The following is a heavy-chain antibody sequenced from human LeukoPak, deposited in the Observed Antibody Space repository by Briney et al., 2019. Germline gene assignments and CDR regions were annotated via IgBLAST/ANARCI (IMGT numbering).Heavy chain of an antibody. CDR2: ISWDGGST. CDR1: GFTFYDYT. D-gene: IGHD2-2*01. CDR3: VNCRDTSTSFDY. V-gene: IGHV3-43*01. J-gene: IGHJ4*02. Sequence: PGGSLRLSCAASGFTFYDYTMHWVRQAPGKGLEWVSVISWDGGSTYYADSVKGRFTISRDNAKNSLYLQMNSLRAEDTALYYFVNCRDTSTSFDYWGQGTLVTVSS.